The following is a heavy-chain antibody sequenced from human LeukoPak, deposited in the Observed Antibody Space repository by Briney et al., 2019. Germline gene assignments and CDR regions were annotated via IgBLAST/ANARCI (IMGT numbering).Heavy chain of an antibody. V-gene: IGHV4-59*12. D-gene: IGHD1-26*01. Sequence: PSETLSLTCTVSGGSISSYYWSWIRQPPGKGLEWIGYIYYSGSTNYNPSLKSRVTISVDTSKNQFSLKLSSVTAADTAVYYCARAEDSYYYFDYWGQGTLVTVSS. J-gene: IGHJ4*02. CDR1: GGSISSYY. CDR3: ARAEDSYYYFDY. CDR2: IYYSGST.